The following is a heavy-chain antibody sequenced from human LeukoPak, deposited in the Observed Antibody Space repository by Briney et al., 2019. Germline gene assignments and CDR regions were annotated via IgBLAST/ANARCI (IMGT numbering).Heavy chain of an antibody. J-gene: IGHJ3*02. V-gene: IGHV3-7*01. D-gene: IGHD3-22*01. CDR1: GFMFRKYW. Sequence: PGGSLRLSCEASGFMFRKYWMTWVRQAPRKGLEWVANIRGDGSVKYLLDSVKGRFSISRDNAKNSLSLEMNNLRAEDTAVYYCSRDANYYDSSRHYFDAFDIWGRGTMVTVSS. CDR2: IRGDGSVK. CDR3: SRDANYYDSSRHYFDAFDI.